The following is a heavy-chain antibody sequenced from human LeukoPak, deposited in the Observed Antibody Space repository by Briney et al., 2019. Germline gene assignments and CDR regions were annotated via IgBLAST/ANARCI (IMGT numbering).Heavy chain of an antibody. CDR3: ARDSSDAYNPEPGY. J-gene: IGHJ4*02. Sequence: GGSLRLSCVGSGFSFSTYWMSWVRQAPGKGLEWVANIMQDGSEKNYVDSVKGRFTISRDNARNSLYLQMNSLRAEDTAVYYCARDSSDAYNPEPGYWGQGTLVTVSS. V-gene: IGHV3-7*01. CDR2: IMQDGSEK. D-gene: IGHD5-24*01. CDR1: GFSFSTYW.